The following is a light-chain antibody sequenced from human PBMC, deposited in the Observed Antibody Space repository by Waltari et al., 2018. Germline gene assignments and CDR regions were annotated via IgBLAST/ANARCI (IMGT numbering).Light chain of an antibody. Sequence: IQLTQSPSFLSASVGDSVTITCRASQGISSYLAWYQQKPGKAPQILVYDASALQSGVPSRFSGSGSGTEFTLTISSLQPEDFATYYCQQLKSFPYTFGQGTKLEIK. CDR3: QQLKSFPYT. CDR2: DAS. V-gene: IGKV1-9*01. J-gene: IGKJ2*01. CDR1: QGISSY.